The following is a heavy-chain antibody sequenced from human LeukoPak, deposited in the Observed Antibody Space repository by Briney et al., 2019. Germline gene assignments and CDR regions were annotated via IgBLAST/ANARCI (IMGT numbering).Heavy chain of an antibody. CDR1: GFTFSSYS. CDR3: AKVGPLDILTGSPVGFDY. J-gene: IGHJ4*02. D-gene: IGHD3-9*01. CDR2: ISSSSSYI. V-gene: IGHV3-21*04. Sequence: GGSLRLSCAASGFTFSSYSMNWVRQAPGKGLEWVSSISSSSSYIYYADSVKGRFTISRDNSKNTLYLQMNSLRAEDTAVYYCAKVGPLDILTGSPVGFDYWGQGTLVTVSS.